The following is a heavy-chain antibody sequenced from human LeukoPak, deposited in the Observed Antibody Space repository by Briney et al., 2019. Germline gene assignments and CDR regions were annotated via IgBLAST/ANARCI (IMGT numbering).Heavy chain of an antibody. V-gene: IGHV4-59*12. D-gene: IGHD3-10*01. CDR2: IYYSGST. CDR3: ARRRVYYGSGSYPGYYYMDV. J-gene: IGHJ6*03. Sequence: SETLSLTCTVSGGSISSYYWSWIRQPPGKGLEWIGYIYYSGSTNYNPSLKSRVTISVDTSKNQFSLKLSSVTAADTAVYYCARRRVYYGSGSYPGYYYMDVWGKGTTVTVSS. CDR1: GGSISSYY.